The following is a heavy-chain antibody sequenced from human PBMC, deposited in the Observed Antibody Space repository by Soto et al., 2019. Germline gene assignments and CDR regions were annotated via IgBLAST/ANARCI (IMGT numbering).Heavy chain of an antibody. Sequence: ASVKVSCKASGGTFSSYNISWVRQAPGQGLEWMGRIIPILGIANYAQKFQGRVTITADKSTSTAYMELSSLRAEDTAVYYCANGGYSYATWTTPFDYWGQGTLVTVSS. CDR3: ANGGYSYATWTTPFDY. V-gene: IGHV1-69*02. D-gene: IGHD5-18*01. J-gene: IGHJ4*02. CDR1: GGTFSSYN. CDR2: IIPILGIA.